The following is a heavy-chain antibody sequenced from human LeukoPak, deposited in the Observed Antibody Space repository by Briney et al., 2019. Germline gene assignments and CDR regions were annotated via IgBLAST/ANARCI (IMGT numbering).Heavy chain of an antibody. CDR3: ARGYCSGGSCYPFDY. D-gene: IGHD2-15*01. Sequence: SSETLSLTCTVSGGSISSSSYYWGWIRQPPGKGLEWIGSIYYSGSTYYNPSLKSRVTISVDTSKSQFSLKLSSVTAADTAVYYCARGYCSGGSCYPFDYWGQGTLVTVSS. V-gene: IGHV4-39*07. CDR2: IYYSGST. CDR1: GGSISSSSYY. J-gene: IGHJ4*02.